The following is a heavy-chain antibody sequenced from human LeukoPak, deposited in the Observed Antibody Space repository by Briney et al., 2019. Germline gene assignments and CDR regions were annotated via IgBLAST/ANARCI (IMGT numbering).Heavy chain of an antibody. CDR3: ARDGRDYYDSSGRRAFDI. J-gene: IGHJ3*02. Sequence: PGGSLRLSCAASGFTFSSYSMNWVRQAPGKGLEWVSSISSSSSYIYYADSVKGRFTISRDNAKNSLYLQMNSLRAEDTAVYYCARDGRDYYDSSGRRAFDIWGQGTMVTVSS. D-gene: IGHD3-22*01. CDR2: ISSSSSYI. CDR1: GFTFSSYS. V-gene: IGHV3-21*01.